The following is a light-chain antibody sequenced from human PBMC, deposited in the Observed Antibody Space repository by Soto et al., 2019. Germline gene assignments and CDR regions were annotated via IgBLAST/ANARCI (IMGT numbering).Light chain of an antibody. CDR2: KAS. J-gene: IGKJ4*01. CDR3: LQYDNYRLT. CDR1: QSIGSE. V-gene: IGKV1-5*03. Sequence: DIQMTQSPSTLSASIGDRVTITCRASQSIGSELAWYQQKPGKAPKLLIYKASSLESGVPSTFSGSGSGTEFSLTVSSLQPDDFATYYCLQYDNYRLTFGGGTKVEIK.